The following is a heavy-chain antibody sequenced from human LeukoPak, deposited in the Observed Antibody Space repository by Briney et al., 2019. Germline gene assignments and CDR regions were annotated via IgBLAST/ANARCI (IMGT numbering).Heavy chain of an antibody. D-gene: IGHD5-24*01. CDR1: GGSFSGYY. J-gene: IGHJ4*02. CDR3: ARFVRDGYNRVVDY. Sequence: SETLSLTCAVYGGSFSGYYWSWIRQPPGKGLEWIGEINHSGSTNYNPSLKRRVTISVDTSKNQFSLKLSSVTAADTAVYYCARFVRDGYNRVVDYWGQGTLVTVSS. V-gene: IGHV4-34*01. CDR2: INHSGST.